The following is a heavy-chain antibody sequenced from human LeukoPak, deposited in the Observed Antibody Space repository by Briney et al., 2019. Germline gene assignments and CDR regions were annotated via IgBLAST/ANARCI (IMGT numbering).Heavy chain of an antibody. V-gene: IGHV4-59*01. J-gene: IGHJ6*03. CDR1: GGSISSYY. Sequence: PSETLSLTCTVSGGSISSYYWSWIRQPPGKGLEWIGDIYYSGSTNYNPSLKSRVTISVDTSKNQFSLKLSSVTAADTAVYYCARACSGGSCYSTSYYYYYYMDVWGKGTTVTVSS. CDR3: ARACSGGSCYSTSYYYYYYMDV. CDR2: IYYSGST. D-gene: IGHD2-15*01.